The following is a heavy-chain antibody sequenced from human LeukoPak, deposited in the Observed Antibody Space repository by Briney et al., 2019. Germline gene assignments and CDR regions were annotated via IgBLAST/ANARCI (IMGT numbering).Heavy chain of an antibody. J-gene: IGHJ5*02. Sequence: SETLSLTCAVYGGSFSGYYWSWIRQPPGKGLEWIGEINHSGSTNYNPSLKSRVTISVDTSKNQFSLKLSSVTAADTAVYYCARGRIVVVTAIRGVRGWFDPWGQGTLVTVSS. V-gene: IGHV4-34*01. CDR1: GGSFSGYY. CDR2: INHSGST. D-gene: IGHD2-21*02. CDR3: ARGRIVVVTAIRGVRGWFDP.